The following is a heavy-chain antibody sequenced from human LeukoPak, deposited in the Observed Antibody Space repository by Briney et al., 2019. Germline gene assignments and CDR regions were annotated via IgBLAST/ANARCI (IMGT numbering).Heavy chain of an antibody. J-gene: IGHJ4*02. Sequence: GGSLRLSCAASGFTFSGSAMHWVRQASGKGLEWVGRISSKANSYATAYAASVKGRFTISRDDSKNTAYLQINSLKTEDTAVYYCTDLTGRYYDSSGYYYNYWGQGTLVTVSS. D-gene: IGHD3-22*01. V-gene: IGHV3-73*01. CDR1: GFTFSGSA. CDR3: TDLTGRYYDSSGYYYNY. CDR2: ISSKANSYAT.